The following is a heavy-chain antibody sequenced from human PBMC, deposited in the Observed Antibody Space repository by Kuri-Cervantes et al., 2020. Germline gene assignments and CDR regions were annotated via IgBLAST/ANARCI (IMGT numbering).Heavy chain of an antibody. Sequence: LSLTCAASGFTVSSNYMSWVRQAPGKGLEWVSVIYSGGSTYYADSVKGRFTISRDNAKNSLYLQMNSLRAEDTAVYYCARDILAAAGTSWGQGTLVTVSS. J-gene: IGHJ4*02. CDR1: GFTVSSNY. CDR2: IYSGGST. CDR3: ARDILAAAGTS. D-gene: IGHD6-13*01. V-gene: IGHV3-66*01.